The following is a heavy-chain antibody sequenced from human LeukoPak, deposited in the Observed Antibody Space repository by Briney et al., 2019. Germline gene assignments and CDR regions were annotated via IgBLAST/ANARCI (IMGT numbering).Heavy chain of an antibody. J-gene: IGHJ4*02. CDR2: ISGNGGST. CDR1: GFTFSSYA. Sequence: PGGSLRLSCAASGFTFSSYAMSWVRQAPGKGLEWVSTISGNGGSTYYADSVRGRFTISRDNSKNTLYLQMNSLRAEDTAVYYCAKGGHYYGSGSYYYYWGQGTLVTVSS. V-gene: IGHV3-23*01. D-gene: IGHD3-10*01. CDR3: AKGGHYYGSGSYYYY.